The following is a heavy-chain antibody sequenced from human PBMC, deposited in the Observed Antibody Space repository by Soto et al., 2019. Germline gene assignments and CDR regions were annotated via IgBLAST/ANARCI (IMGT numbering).Heavy chain of an antibody. CDR3: ARRRATSGWFTFDY. CDR1: AYSFTSYW. CDR2: IYPGDSDT. V-gene: IGHV5-51*01. Sequence: PGESLKISCKGSAYSFTSYWIAWVRQMPGKGLEWMGIIYPGDSDTRYSPSFRGQVTISADKSISTDYLQWSSLKASDTAMYYCARRRATSGWFTFDYWGQGNLVTVSS. D-gene: IGHD6-19*01. J-gene: IGHJ4*02.